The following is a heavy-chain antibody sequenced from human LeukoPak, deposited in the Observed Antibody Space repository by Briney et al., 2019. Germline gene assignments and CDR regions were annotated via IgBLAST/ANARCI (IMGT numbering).Heavy chain of an antibody. CDR1: GFTFSDHY. V-gene: IGHV3-21*01. D-gene: IGHD6-13*01. Sequence: GGSLRLSCAASGFTFSDHYMDWVRQAPGKGLEWVSSISSSSSYIYYADSVKGRFTISRDNAKNSLYLQMNSLRAEDTAVYYCARDKVSIAAAGTGAFDIWGQGTMVTVSS. J-gene: IGHJ3*02. CDR2: ISSSSSYI. CDR3: ARDKVSIAAAGTGAFDI.